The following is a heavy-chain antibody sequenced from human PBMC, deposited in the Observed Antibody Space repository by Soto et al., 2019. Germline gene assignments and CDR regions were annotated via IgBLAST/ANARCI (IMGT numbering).Heavy chain of an antibody. CDR2: ISSSGSTI. CDR3: ARSPDSGGRYYYYYMDV. CDR1: GFTFSDYY. D-gene: IGHD3-3*01. J-gene: IGHJ6*03. Sequence: QVQLVESGGGLVKPGGSLRLSCAASGFTFSDYYMSWIRQARGKGLDWVSYISSSGSTIYYADSVKGRFTISRDNAKNSLYLQMNILRAEDMAVYYCARSPDSGGRYYYYYMDVWGKGTTVTVSS. V-gene: IGHV3-11*01.